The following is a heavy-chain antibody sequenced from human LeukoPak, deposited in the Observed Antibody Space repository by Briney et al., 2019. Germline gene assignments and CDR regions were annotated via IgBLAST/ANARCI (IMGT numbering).Heavy chain of an antibody. Sequence: KAGGSLRLSCAASGFTFSSYSMNWVRQAPGKGLEWVSSISSSSSYIYYADSVKGRFTISRDNAKNSLYLQMNSLRAEDTAVYHCARGGRMTTVVSDAFDIWGQGTMVTVSS. J-gene: IGHJ3*02. CDR2: ISSSSSYI. CDR3: ARGGRMTTVVSDAFDI. V-gene: IGHV3-21*01. CDR1: GFTFSSYS. D-gene: IGHD4-23*01.